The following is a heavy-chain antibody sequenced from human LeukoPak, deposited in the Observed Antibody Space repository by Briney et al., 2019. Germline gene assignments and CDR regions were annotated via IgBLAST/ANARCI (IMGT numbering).Heavy chain of an antibody. CDR2: ISSSSSYI. J-gene: IGHJ6*02. CDR1: GFTFSSYS. D-gene: IGHD6-19*01. V-gene: IGHV3-21*01. Sequence: GGSLRLSCAASGFTFSSYSMNWVRQAPGRGLEWVSSISSSSSYIYYADSVKGRFTISRDNAKNSLYLQMNSLRAEDTAVYYCARGAPQTISSGWYSLNYYYGMDVWGQGTTVTVSS. CDR3: ARGAPQTISSGWYSLNYYYGMDV.